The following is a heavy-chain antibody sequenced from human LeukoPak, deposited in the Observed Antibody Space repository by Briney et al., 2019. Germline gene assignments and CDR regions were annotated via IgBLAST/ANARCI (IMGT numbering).Heavy chain of an antibody. CDR3: ATAFHCSSTSCYLGWFDP. CDR2: IYSSGST. CDR1: GGSISSSDYY. Sequence: SETLSLTCTVSGGSISSSDYYWSWIRQPPGKGLEWIGYIYSSGSTSYNPSLKSRITISVDTPKNQFSLKLSSVTAADTAVYYCATAFHCSSTSCYLGWFDPWGQGTLVTVSS. D-gene: IGHD2-2*01. V-gene: IGHV4-30-4*01. J-gene: IGHJ5*02.